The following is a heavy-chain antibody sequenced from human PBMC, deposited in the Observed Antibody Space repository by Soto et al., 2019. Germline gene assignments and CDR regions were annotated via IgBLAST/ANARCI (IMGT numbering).Heavy chain of an antibody. CDR3: PRMELRDYYYYGMDV. J-gene: IGHJ6*02. CDR2: ISAYNGNT. CDR1: GYTFTSYG. Sequence: GASVKVSCKASGYTFTSYGISWVRQAPGQGLEWMGWISAYNGNTNYAQKLQGRVTMTTDTSTSTAYMELRSLRSDDTAVYYCPRMELRDYYYYGMDVWGQGTTVTVSS. D-gene: IGHD1-7*01. V-gene: IGHV1-18*01.